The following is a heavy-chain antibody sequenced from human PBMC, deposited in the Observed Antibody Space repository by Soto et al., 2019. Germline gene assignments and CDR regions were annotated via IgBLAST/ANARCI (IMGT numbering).Heavy chain of an antibody. CDR2: IWYDGSNK. V-gene: IGHV3-33*01. J-gene: IGHJ4*02. CDR3: ARDSEQLVNSELEY. D-gene: IGHD6-6*01. Sequence: QVQLVESGGGVVQPGRSLRLSCAASGFTFSSYGMHWVRQAPGKGLEWVAVIWYDGSNKYYADSVKGRFTISRDNSKNTLYLQMNSLRAEDTAVYYCARDSEQLVNSELEYWGQGTLVTVSS. CDR1: GFTFSSYG.